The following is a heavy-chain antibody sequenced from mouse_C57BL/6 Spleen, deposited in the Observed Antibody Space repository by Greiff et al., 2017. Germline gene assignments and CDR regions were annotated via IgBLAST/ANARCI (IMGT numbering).Heavy chain of an antibody. V-gene: IGHV5-15*01. J-gene: IGHJ4*01. CDR3: ARRGDDYAMDD. CDR2: ISNLAYSI. Sequence: EVKVVESGGGLVQPGGSLKLSCAASGFTFSDYGMAWVRQAPRQGPEWVAFISNLAYSIYYADTVTGRFTISRENAKNTLYLEMSSLRSEDTAMYYCARRGDDYAMDDWGQGTSVTVSS. CDR1: GFTFSDYG.